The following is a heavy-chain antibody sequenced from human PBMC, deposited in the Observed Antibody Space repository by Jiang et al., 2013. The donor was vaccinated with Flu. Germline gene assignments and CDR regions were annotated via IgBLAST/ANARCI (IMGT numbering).Heavy chain of an antibody. CDR1: GDSVSTNNAT. CDR2: TYYRSKWYN. Sequence: QTLSLTCVISGDSVSTNNATWNWIRQSPSRGLEWLGRTYYRSKWYNDYAVSVKSRITINPDTSKNQFSLQLNSVTPEDTAVYYCAREALMTQVWFDYWGQGTLVTVSS. D-gene: IGHD3-16*01. V-gene: IGHV6-1*01. CDR3: AREALMTQVWFDY. J-gene: IGHJ4*02.